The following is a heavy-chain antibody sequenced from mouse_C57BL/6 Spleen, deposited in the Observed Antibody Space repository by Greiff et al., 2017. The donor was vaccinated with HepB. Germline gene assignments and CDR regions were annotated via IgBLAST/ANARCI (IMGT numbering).Heavy chain of an antibody. D-gene: IGHD1-1*01. CDR3: ARSYGSRHYYAMDH. V-gene: IGHV1-4*01. CDR1: GYTFTSYT. Sequence: QVQLQQSGAELARPGASVKMSCKTSGYTFTSYTMHGVKQRPGQGLEWIGYINPSSGYTKYNQKFKDKATLTADKSSSTAYMQLSSLTSEDSAVYYCARSYGSRHYYAMDHCAQGTSSIVSS. CDR2: INPSSGYT. J-gene: IGHJ4*01.